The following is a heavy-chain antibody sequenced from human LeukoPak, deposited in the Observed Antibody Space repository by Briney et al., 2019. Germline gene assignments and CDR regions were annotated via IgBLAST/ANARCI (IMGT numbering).Heavy chain of an antibody. CDR2: IYPGDSDT. V-gene: IGHV5-51*01. CDR1: GYSFTSYW. CDR3: ARQYSYTVFGY. Sequence: GESLRISCKGSGYSFTSYWIGWVRQMPGKGLEWMGVIYPGDSDTRYSPSFQGQVTISADKSISTAYLQWSSLKASDTAMYYCARQYSYTVFGYWGQGTLVTVSS. J-gene: IGHJ4*02. D-gene: IGHD5-18*01.